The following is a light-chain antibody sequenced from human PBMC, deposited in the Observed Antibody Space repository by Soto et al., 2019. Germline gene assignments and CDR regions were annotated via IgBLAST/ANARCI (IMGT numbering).Light chain of an antibody. CDR2: GAS. Sequence: PGERVTLSCRASQSVSSSYLTWYQQKPGQVPRLLIYGASTRATSIPARFSGSGSGTDFTLTISSLQPEDFAVYYCQQDYNLPFTFGPGTKVDIK. CDR3: QQDYNLPFT. J-gene: IGKJ3*01. V-gene: IGKV3D-7*01. CDR1: QSVSSSY.